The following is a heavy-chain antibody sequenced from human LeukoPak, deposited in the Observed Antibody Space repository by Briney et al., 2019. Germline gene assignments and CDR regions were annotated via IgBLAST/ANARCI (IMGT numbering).Heavy chain of an antibody. CDR2: IGTAGDT. J-gene: IGHJ4*02. CDR3: ARQSTPHGNFDY. CDR1: GVTLSSYA. D-gene: IGHD1-26*01. V-gene: IGHV3-13*01. Sequence: PGGSLRLSCAASGVTLSSYAMHWVRQPAGKGLEWVSAIGTAGDTFYPGSVKGRFTISRENAKKSLFLQMNSLRVEDTAVYYCARQSTPHGNFDYWGQGTLVTVSS.